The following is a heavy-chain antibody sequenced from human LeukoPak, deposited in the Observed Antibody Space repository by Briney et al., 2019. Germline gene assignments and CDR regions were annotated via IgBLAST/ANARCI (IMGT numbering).Heavy chain of an antibody. CDR2: ISHTGSTM. V-gene: IGHV3-48*04. Sequence: PGGSLRLSCAASGFSFSIYSLNWVRQAPGKGLEWVSYISHTGSTMSYADSVKGRFTISRDNAKNSLYLQMDSLRAEDTAVYYCARDTYFDLWGRGALVTVSS. CDR1: GFSFSIYS. CDR3: ARDTYFDL. J-gene: IGHJ2*01.